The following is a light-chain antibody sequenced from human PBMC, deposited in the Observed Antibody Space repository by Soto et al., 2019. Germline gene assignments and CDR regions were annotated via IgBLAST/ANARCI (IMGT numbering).Light chain of an antibody. CDR1: QSISSY. J-gene: IGKJ1*01. CDR3: QQSYSTPQT. CDR2: AAS. V-gene: IGKV1-39*01. Sequence: DIQMTQSPSSRSASVGDRVPITCRASQSISSYLNWYQQKPGKDPKILIYAASSLQSGVPSRFSGSGSGTDFNLTISSLQTEDFATYYCQQSYSTPQTFGQGTKVEI.